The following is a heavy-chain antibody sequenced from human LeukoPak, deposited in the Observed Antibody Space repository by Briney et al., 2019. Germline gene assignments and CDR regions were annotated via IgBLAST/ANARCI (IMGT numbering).Heavy chain of an antibody. CDR1: GFTVSNKY. CDR2: IRYDGSNK. D-gene: IGHD3-9*01. J-gene: IGHJ3*02. CDR3: AKDRSYDISFFDI. Sequence: QTGGSLRLSCAASGFTVSNKYMTWVRQAPGKGLEWVAFIRYDGSNKYYADSVKGRFTISRDNSKNTLYLQMNSLRAEDTAVYYCAKDRSYDISFFDIWGQGTMVTVSS. V-gene: IGHV3-30*02.